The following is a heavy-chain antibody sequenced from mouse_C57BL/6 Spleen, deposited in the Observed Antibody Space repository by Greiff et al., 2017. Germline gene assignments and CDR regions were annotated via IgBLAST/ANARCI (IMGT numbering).Heavy chain of an antibody. Sequence: EVQLQQSGPVLVKPGASVKMSCKASGYTFTDYYMNWVKQSHGKSLEWIGVINPYNGGTSYNQKFKGKATLTVDKSSSTAYMELNSLTSEDSAVYYCARDYYPIVFLDYWGQGTTLTVSS. J-gene: IGHJ2*01. CDR3: ARDYYPIVFLDY. V-gene: IGHV1-19*01. CDR2: INPYNGGT. CDR1: GYTFTDYY. D-gene: IGHD2-5*01.